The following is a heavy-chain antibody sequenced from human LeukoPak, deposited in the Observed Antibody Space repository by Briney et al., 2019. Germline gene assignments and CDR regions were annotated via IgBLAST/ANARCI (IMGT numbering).Heavy chain of an antibody. CDR1: GDTFSNHP. V-gene: IGHV1-69*05. CDR2: IIPSFRTT. Sequence: GPSVKVSCKASGDTFSNHPISWVRQAPGQGLEWMGGIIPSFRTTNYAQKFQGRVTISTDKSTSTAYMELSSLRSDDTAVYYCARGRSMAVLSYFDYWGQGTLVTVSS. CDR3: ARGRSMAVLSYFDY. D-gene: IGHD6-19*01. J-gene: IGHJ4*02.